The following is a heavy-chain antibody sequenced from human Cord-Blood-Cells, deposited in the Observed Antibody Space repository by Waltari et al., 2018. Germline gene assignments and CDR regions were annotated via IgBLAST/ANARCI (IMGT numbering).Heavy chain of an antibody. CDR2: INHSGST. J-gene: IGHJ5*02. Sequence: QVQLQQWGAGLLKPSETLSLTCAVYGGSFSGYYWSWIRQPPGKGLEWIGEINHSGSTNYNPSLKSRVTISVDTSKNQFSLKLSSVTAADTAVYYCARHSFMITFGGVIVNWFDPWGQGTLVTVSS. D-gene: IGHD3-16*02. CDR3: ARHSFMITFGGVIVNWFDP. V-gene: IGHV4-34*01. CDR1: GGSFSGYY.